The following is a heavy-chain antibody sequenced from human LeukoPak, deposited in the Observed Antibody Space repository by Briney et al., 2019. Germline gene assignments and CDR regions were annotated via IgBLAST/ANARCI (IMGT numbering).Heavy chain of an antibody. CDR3: ARGNSSGYYYPSADAFDI. D-gene: IGHD3-22*01. J-gene: IGHJ3*02. CDR2: ISYDGSNK. V-gene: IGHV3-30*03. CDR1: GFTFSSYG. Sequence: PGGSLRLSCAASGFTFSSYGMHWVRQAPGKGLEWVAVISYDGSNKYYADSVKGRFTISRDNSKNTLYLQMNSLRAEDTAVYYCARGNSSGYYYPSADAFDIWGQGTMVTVSS.